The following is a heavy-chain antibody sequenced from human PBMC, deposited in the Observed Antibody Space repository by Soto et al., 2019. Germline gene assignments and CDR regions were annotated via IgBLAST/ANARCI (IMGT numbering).Heavy chain of an antibody. CDR3: ARGPGSWYYYYMDV. J-gene: IGHJ6*03. V-gene: IGHV1-8*01. D-gene: IGHD6-13*01. CDR2: MNPNSGNT. CDR1: GYTFTSXD. Sequence: QVQLVQSGAEVKKPGASVKVSCKASGYTFTSXDINWXXXATGQGLEWMGWMNPNSGNTGYAQKFQGXVTMTXXXXXSTAYMEXXXXXXXXXXXXXXARGPGSWYYYYMDVWGKGTTVTVSS.